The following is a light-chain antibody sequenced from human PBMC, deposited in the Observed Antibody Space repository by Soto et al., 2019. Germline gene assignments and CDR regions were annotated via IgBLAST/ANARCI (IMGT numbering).Light chain of an antibody. CDR3: SSYKSSRTYV. J-gene: IGLJ1*01. CDR1: SSDVGGYNY. Sequence: QSVLTRPASVSGSPGQSITISCTGTSSDVGGYNYVSWYQQHPGKAPKLMIYDVSNRPSGVSNRFSGSKSGNTASLTISGLQAEDEADYYCSSYKSSRTYVFGTGTKVTVL. V-gene: IGLV2-14*01. CDR2: DVS.